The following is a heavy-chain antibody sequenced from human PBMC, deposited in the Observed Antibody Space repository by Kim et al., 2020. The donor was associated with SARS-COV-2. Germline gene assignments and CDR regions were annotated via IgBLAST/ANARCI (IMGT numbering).Heavy chain of an antibody. CDR2: ISYDGSNK. CDR3: ARPGDSGYEGYFDY. D-gene: IGHD5-12*01. V-gene: IGHV3-30-3*01. CDR1: GFTFISYA. J-gene: IGHJ4*02. Sequence: GGSLRLSCAAYGFTFISYAMHWVRQAPGKGLEWVAVISYDGSNKYYADSVNGRFTMSRDNSKNTLYLQMNSLRAEDTALYYCARPGDSGYEGYFDYWGQG.